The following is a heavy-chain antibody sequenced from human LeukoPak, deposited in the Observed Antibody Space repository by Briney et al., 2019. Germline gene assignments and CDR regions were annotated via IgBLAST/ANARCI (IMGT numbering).Heavy chain of an antibody. CDR1: GGSISSYY. D-gene: IGHD3-22*01. V-gene: IGHV4-59*01. J-gene: IGHJ4*02. CDR3: ARVQVYYDSSGYPPYYFDY. CDR2: IYYSGGT. Sequence: SETLSLTCTVSGGSISSYYWSWIRQPPGKGLEWLGYIYYSGGTNYNPSLKSRVTISVDTSKNQFSLKLSSVTAADTAVYYCARVQVYYDSSGYPPYYFDYWGQGTLVTVSS.